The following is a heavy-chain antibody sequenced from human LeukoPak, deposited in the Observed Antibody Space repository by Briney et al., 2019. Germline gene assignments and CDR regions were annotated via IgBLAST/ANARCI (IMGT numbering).Heavy chain of an antibody. J-gene: IGHJ4*02. CDR3: ARDFRFLEDY. CDR2: ILYNVIDQ. CDR1: GFTFSSYG. V-gene: IGHV3-30*02. Sequence: GGSRRLAWAASGFTFSSYGMHWVRQAPGKVLEWVAFILYNVIDQYYADSVKGRLPVSRDNAKNSVYLQMKSLRAEDTAVYYCARDFRFLEDYWGQGTLVTVSS. D-gene: IGHD3-3*01.